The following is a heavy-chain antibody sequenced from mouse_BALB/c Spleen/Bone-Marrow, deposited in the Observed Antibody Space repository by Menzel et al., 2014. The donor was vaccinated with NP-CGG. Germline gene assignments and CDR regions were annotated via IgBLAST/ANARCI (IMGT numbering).Heavy chain of an antibody. CDR3: SRSTFAHVMDS. D-gene: IGHD4-1*02. V-gene: IGHV1-4*01. CDR1: GYTFTSYT. J-gene: IGHJ4*01. CDR2: ITPNSDHT. Sequence: QVHVKQSGAELARPGASVKMSCKASGYTFTSYTMHWVKQRPGQGLEWIGYITPNSDHTNYNRKFKDRATLTADKSSSTAYMQLSSLTPEDSAIYYCSRSTFAHVMDSWGQGTSVAVSS.